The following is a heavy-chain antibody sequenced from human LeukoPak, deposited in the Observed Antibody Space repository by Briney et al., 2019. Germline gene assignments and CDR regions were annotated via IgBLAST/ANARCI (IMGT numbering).Heavy chain of an antibody. CDR2: IDPSDSYT. J-gene: IGHJ5*01. Sequence: GESLKISCKGSGYRFTNYWISWVRQMPGKGLEWMGRIDPSDSYTNYSPSFQGHVTISADKSISTAYLQWSSLKASDTAMYYCARQPEGTWFDSWGQGTLVTVSS. CDR3: ARQPEGTWFDS. CDR1: GYRFTNYW. D-gene: IGHD1-1*01. V-gene: IGHV5-10-1*01.